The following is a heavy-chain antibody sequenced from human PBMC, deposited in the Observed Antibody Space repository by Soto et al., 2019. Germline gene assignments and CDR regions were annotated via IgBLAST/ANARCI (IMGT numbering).Heavy chain of an antibody. D-gene: IGHD3-3*01. CDR1: GGYISGSSYY. J-gene: IGHJ4*02. CDR3: ARGGYDFWSGYYVDY. CDR2: IYDSGNT. Sequence: PSETLSLTCSVSGGYISGSSYYWGWIRQPPGKGLEWIGNIYDSGNTYYNPSLKSRVTISVDTSKNQFSLKLSSVTAADTAVYYCARGGYDFWSGYYVDYWGQGTLVTVSS. V-gene: IGHV4-39*07.